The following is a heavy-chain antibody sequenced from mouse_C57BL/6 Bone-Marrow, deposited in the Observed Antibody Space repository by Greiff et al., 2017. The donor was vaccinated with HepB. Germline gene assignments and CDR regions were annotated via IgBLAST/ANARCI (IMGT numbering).Heavy chain of an antibody. CDR1: GYTFTSHW. D-gene: IGHD2-4*01. CDR3: ARSPYDYDEGYFDY. Sequence: VQRVESGPELVRPGASVKISCKAPGYTFTSHWMQWVRQRPGQGLEWIGESFPGSGSTYYNEKFKGKATLTVDTSSSTAYMQLSSLTSEDSAVYFCARSPYDYDEGYFDYWGQGTTLTVSS. V-gene: IGHV1-56*01. J-gene: IGHJ2*01. CDR2: SFPGSGST.